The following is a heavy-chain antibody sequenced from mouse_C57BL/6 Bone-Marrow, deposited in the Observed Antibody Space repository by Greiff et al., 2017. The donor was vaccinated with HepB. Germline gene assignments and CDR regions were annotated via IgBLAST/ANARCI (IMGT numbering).Heavy chain of an antibody. Sequence: DVKLVESGGGLVQPGGSLKLSCAASGFTFSDYGMAWVRQAPRKGPEWVAFISNLAYSIYYADTVTGRFTISRENAKNTLYLEMSSLRSEDTAMYYCARQGYYYGSSYAMDYWGQGTSVTVSS. V-gene: IGHV5-15*01. J-gene: IGHJ4*01. CDR2: ISNLAYSI. CDR1: GFTFSDYG. CDR3: ARQGYYYGSSYAMDY. D-gene: IGHD1-1*01.